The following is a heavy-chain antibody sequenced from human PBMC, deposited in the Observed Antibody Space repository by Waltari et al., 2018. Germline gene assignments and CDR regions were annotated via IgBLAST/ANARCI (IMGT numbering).Heavy chain of an antibody. CDR1: GFTFSSYA. CDR3: ATYCGGDCYIPLDY. CDR2: ISGSGGST. J-gene: IGHJ4*02. D-gene: IGHD2-21*02. V-gene: IGHV3-23*01. Sequence: EVQLLESGGGLVQPGGSLRLSCAASGFTFSSYAMSWVRQAPGKGLEWVSAISGSGGSTYYADSVKGRFTISRDNAKNTLYLQMNSRRAEDTAVYYCATYCGGDCYIPLDYWGQGTLVTVSS.